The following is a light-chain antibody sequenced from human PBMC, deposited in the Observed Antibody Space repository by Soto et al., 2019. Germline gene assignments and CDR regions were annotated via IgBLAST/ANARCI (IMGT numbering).Light chain of an antibody. J-gene: IGKJ1*01. CDR2: GAS. CDR3: QQYNNWPPVT. Sequence: EIVLTQSPATLSLSPGERATLSCRASQSVSSSYLAWYQQKPGQAPRLLIYGASTRATGIPARFSGSGSGTEFTLTISSLQSEDFAVYYCQQYNNWPPVTFGQGTKVDIK. CDR1: QSVSSSY. V-gene: IGKV3-15*01.